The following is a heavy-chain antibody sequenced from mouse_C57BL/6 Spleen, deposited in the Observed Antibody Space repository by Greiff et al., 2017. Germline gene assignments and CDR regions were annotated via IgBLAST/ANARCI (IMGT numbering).Heavy chain of an antibody. D-gene: IGHD1-1*01. CDR2: INPYNGGT. CDR3: ARRGYGRYFDY. CDR1: GYTFTDYY. J-gene: IGHJ2*01. V-gene: IGHV1-19*01. Sequence: VQLQQSGPVLVKPGASVKMSCKASGYTFTDYYMNWVKQSHGKSLEWIGVINPYNGGTSYNQKFKGKATLTVDKSSSTAYMELNSLTSEDSAVYYCARRGYGRYFDYWGQGTTLTVSS.